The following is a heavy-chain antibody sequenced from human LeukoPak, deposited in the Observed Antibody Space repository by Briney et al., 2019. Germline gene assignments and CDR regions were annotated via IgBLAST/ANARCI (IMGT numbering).Heavy chain of an antibody. D-gene: IGHD3-16*01. CDR1: GFTFSSYA. Sequence: AGGSLRLSCAASGFTFSSYAMHWVRQAPGKGLEWVAVISYDGSNKYYADSVKGRFTISRDNSKNTLYLQMNSLGAEDTAVYYCARGGLEPVDYWGQGTLVTVSS. CDR2: ISYDGSNK. CDR3: ARGGLEPVDY. J-gene: IGHJ4*02. V-gene: IGHV3-30-3*01.